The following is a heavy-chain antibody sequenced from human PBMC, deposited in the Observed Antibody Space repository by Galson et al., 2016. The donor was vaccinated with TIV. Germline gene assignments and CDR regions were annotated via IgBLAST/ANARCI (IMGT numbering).Heavy chain of an antibody. D-gene: IGHD3-9*01. CDR1: GLTFSSSA. Sequence: SLRLSCAGSGLTFSSSAVHWVRQAPGKGLEWLAIISYDGSHKNYGDSVKGRFTASRDNSENTVYLQMNNLRSEDTAVYYCARPASLGYFDWLPPDSWGQGTLVTVSS. V-gene: IGHV3-30*04. CDR2: ISYDGSHK. CDR3: ARPASLGYFDWLPPDS. J-gene: IGHJ4*02.